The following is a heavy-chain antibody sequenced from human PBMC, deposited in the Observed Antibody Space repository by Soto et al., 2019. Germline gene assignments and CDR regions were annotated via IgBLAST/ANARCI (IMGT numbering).Heavy chain of an antibody. CDR1: GYTFTSYG. Sequence: QVQLVQSGAEVKKPGASVKVSCKASGYTFTSYGISWVRQAPGQGLEWMGWISAYNGNTNNAQKLQGRVTMTTDTATSPAYMELRSLRSDDPAVYYCARDKGDGSGSYYGYWGQGTLVTVSS. J-gene: IGHJ4*02. D-gene: IGHD3-10*01. CDR2: ISAYNGNT. V-gene: IGHV1-18*01. CDR3: ARDKGDGSGSYYGY.